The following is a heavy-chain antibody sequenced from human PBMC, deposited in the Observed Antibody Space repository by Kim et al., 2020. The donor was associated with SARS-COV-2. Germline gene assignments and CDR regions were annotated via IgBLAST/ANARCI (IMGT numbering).Heavy chain of an antibody. Sequence: ASVKVSCKASGYTFTSYGISWVRQAPGQGLEWMGWISAYNGNTNYAQKLQGRVTMTTDTSTSTAYMELRSLRSDDTAVYYCARDFHKIFGVVIIPGWFDPWGQGTLVTVSS. D-gene: IGHD3-3*01. CDR3: ARDFHKIFGVVIIPGWFDP. CDR2: ISAYNGNT. CDR1: GYTFTSYG. J-gene: IGHJ5*02. V-gene: IGHV1-18*04.